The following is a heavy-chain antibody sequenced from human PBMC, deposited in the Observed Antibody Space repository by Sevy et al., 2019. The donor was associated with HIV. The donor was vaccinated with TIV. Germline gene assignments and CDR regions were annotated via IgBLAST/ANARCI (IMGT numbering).Heavy chain of an antibody. D-gene: IGHD3-3*01. J-gene: IGHJ4*02. V-gene: IGHV4-31*03. Sequence: SDTLSLTCTVSGGSISSGGYYWSWIRQHPGKGLEWIGYIYYSGSTYYNPSLKSRVTISVDTSKNQFSLKLSSVTAADTAVYYCARFLEWSTSFDYWGQGTLVTVSS. CDR1: GGSISSGGYY. CDR3: ARFLEWSTSFDY. CDR2: IYYSGST.